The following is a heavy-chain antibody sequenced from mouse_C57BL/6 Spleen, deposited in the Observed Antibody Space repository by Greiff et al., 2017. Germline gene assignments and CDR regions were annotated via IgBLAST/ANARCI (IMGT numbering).Heavy chain of an antibody. Sequence: VQLQQSGAELVRPGTSVKVSCTASGYAFTNYLIEWVKQRPGQGLEWIGEINPGSGGTNYNEKFKGKVTLPADKSSSTAYMQLSSLTSEDAAVYFCARGVGYYGSSLAYWGQGTLVTVSA. D-gene: IGHD1-1*01. V-gene: IGHV1-54*01. CDR2: INPGSGGT. J-gene: IGHJ3*01. CDR1: GYAFTNYL. CDR3: ARGVGYYGSSLAY.